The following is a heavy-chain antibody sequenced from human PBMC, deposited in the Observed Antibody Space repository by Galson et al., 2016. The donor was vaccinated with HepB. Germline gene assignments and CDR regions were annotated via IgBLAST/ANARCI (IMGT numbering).Heavy chain of an antibody. V-gene: IGHV3-15*01. J-gene: IGHJ4*02. CDR3: SPLPTGQQPYYFDY. D-gene: IGHD6-13*01. CDR1: GFNFSHAW. CDR2: VKRRLDGGTT. Sequence: SLRLSCAASGFNFSHAWLSWVRQAPGKGLEWVGRVKRRLDGGTTDYAAPGKDRFTIPRDESKNTRYLQMNRLRIEDTALYYCSPLPTGQQPYYFDYWGQGTLVTVSS.